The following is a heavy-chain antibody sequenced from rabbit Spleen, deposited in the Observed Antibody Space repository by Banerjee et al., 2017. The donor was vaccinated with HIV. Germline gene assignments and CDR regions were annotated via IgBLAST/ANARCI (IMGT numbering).Heavy chain of an antibody. CDR2: INTITGKA. Sequence: QEHLEESGGGLVKPEGSLTLTCKASGFDFSSYGVTWVRQVPGKGLEWIGCINTITGKAVYATWAKGRFTISRASSTTVTLQMTSLTAADTATYFCARDTGSSFASYGMDLWGPGTLVTVS. V-gene: IGHV1S45*01. J-gene: IGHJ6*01. CDR1: GFDFSSYG. CDR3: ARDTGSSFASYGMDL. D-gene: IGHD8-1*01.